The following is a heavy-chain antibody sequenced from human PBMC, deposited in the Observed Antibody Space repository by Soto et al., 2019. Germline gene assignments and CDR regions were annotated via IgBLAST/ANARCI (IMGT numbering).Heavy chain of an antibody. CDR3: ASSDRDKWLFDY. V-gene: IGHV3-33*01. J-gene: IGHJ4*02. Sequence: GGSLRLSCAASGFTFSSYGMHWVRQAPGKGLEWVAVIWYDGSNKYYADSVKGRFTISRDNSKNTLYLQMNSLRAEDTAVYYCASSDRDKWLFDYWGQGTLVTVSS. CDR1: GFTFSSYG. CDR2: IWYDGSNK. D-gene: IGHD3-22*01.